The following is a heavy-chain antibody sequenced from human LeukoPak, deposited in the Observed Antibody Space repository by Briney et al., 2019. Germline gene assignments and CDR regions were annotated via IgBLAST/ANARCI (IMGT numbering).Heavy chain of an antibody. CDR1: GFTFSDYY. CDR3: ARDVSGSRLLDY. CDR2: ISSGGSII. Sequence: PGGSLRLSCAASGFTFSDYYMSWIRQAPGKGLEWVSFISSGGSIIYYADSVKGRLTISRDNAKNSLYLQMNSLRAEDTAVYYCARDVSGSRLLDYWGQGTLVTVSS. J-gene: IGHJ4*02. V-gene: IGHV3-11*01. D-gene: IGHD1-26*01.